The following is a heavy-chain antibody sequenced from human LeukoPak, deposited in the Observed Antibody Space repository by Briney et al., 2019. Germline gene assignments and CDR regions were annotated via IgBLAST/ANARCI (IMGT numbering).Heavy chain of an antibody. CDR3: ARGFNRYCSSTSCYMGAFDI. D-gene: IGHD2-2*02. Sequence: ASVKVSCKAAGYTFVSHGISWVRQAPGQGLEWMGWISAYNGNTNYAQKLQGRVTMTTDTSTSTAYMELRSLRSDDTAVYYCARGFNRYCSSTSCYMGAFDIWGQGTMVTVSS. CDR1: GYTFVSHG. CDR2: ISAYNGNT. V-gene: IGHV1-18*01. J-gene: IGHJ3*02.